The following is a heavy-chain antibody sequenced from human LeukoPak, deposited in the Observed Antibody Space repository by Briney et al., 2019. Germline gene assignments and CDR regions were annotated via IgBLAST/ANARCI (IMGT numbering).Heavy chain of an antibody. CDR2: ISYDGSNK. J-gene: IGHJ4*02. V-gene: IGHV3-30-3*01. Sequence: GGSLRLSCAASGFTFSSYAMHWVRQAPGKGPGWVAVISYDGSNKYYADSVKGRFTISRDNSKNTLYLQMNSLRAEDTAVYYCARDRVGATDYFDYWGQGTLVTVSS. CDR1: GFTFSSYA. D-gene: IGHD1-26*01. CDR3: ARDRVGATDYFDY.